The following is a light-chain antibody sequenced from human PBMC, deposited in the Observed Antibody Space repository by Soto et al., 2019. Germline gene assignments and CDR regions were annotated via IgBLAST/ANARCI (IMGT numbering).Light chain of an antibody. Sequence: IVLTQSPGTLSLSPGERATLSCRASQSVSSSFLGWYQQKPGQAPRLLIYGASNRATGIPDRFSASGSGTEFTLTINRLEPEDFAVYYCQQYAISTWTFGQGTKVEIK. CDR1: QSVSSSF. V-gene: IGKV3-20*01. CDR2: GAS. J-gene: IGKJ1*01. CDR3: QQYAISTWT.